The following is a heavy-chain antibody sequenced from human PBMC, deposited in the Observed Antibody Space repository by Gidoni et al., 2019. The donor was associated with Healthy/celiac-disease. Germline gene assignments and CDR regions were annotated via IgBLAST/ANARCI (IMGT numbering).Heavy chain of an antibody. V-gene: IGHV4-34*01. D-gene: IGHD3-22*01. CDR1: GGSFSGYY. CDR2: INHSGST. Sequence: QVQLQQWGAGLLKPSETLSLTCAVYGGSFSGYYWSWIRQPPGKGLEWIGEINHSGSTNYNPSLKSRVTISVDTSKNKFSLKVSSVTAADTAVYYCARMSNYYDRSAYLDAFDIWGQGTMVTVSS. CDR3: ARMSNYYDRSAYLDAFDI. J-gene: IGHJ3*02.